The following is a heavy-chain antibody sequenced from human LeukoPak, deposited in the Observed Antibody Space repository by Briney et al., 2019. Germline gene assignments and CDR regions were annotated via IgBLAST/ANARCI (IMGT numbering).Heavy chain of an antibody. Sequence: ASVKVSCKASGYTFTGYYMHWVRQAPGQGLEWMGWINPNSGGTSYAQKFQGRVTMTRDTSISTAYMELSRLRSDDTAVYYCARGDTVTTSLDYWGQGTLVTVSS. D-gene: IGHD4-17*01. CDR1: GYTFTGYY. CDR2: INPNSGGT. V-gene: IGHV1-2*02. CDR3: ARGDTVTTSLDY. J-gene: IGHJ4*02.